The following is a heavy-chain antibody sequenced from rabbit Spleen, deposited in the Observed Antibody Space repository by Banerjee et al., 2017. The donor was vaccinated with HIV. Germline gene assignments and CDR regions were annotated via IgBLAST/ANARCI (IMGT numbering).Heavy chain of an antibody. CDR3: ARNYVNAFDP. Sequence: QSLEESGGDLVKPGTSLTLTCKASGFSFSDNLYICWVRQAPGKGLEWIACIDTNDGDTDYANWPKGRFTISKTSSTTVTLQMTSLTAADTATYFCARNYVNAFDPWGPGTLVTVS. D-gene: IGHD1-1*01. CDR1: GFSFSDNLY. V-gene: IGHV1S40*01. CDR2: IDTNDGDT. J-gene: IGHJ2*01.